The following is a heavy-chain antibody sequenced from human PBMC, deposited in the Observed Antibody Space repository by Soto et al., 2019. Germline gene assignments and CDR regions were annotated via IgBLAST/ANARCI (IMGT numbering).Heavy chain of an antibody. CDR2: INDSGNI. V-gene: IGHV4-34*01. D-gene: IGHD3-10*01. CDR1: GGSFSGYQ. CDR3: ARGLILWFGELSRRGGYYYYMDV. Sequence: SETLSLTCAVYGGSFSGYQWTWIRQTPGKGLEWIGEINDSGNINYNPSLKSRVTILVDTAKKQISLKLSSVTAADTADYYCARGLILWFGELSRRGGYYYYMDVWGKGTTVTVSS. J-gene: IGHJ6*03.